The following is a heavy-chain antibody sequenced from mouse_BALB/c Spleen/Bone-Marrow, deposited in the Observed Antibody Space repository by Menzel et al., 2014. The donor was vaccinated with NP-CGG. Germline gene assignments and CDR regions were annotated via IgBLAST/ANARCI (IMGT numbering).Heavy chain of an antibody. D-gene: IGHD2-13*01. J-gene: IGHJ4*01. Sequence: EVKLVESGGGLVKPGGSLKLSCAASGFTFSDFYMFWVRQTPEKRLEWVATISDGVSYTYYPDSVKGRFTISRDNARNNLYLQMSSLKSEDTAMYYCARAPPYDFYTMDYWGQGTSVTVFS. CDR2: ISDGVSYT. CDR3: ARAPPYDFYTMDY. CDR1: GFTFSDFY. V-gene: IGHV5-4*02.